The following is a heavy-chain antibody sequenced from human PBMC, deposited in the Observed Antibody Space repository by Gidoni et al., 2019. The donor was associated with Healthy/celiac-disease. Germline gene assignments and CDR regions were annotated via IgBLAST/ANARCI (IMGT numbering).Heavy chain of an antibody. D-gene: IGHD6-13*01. V-gene: IGHV5-51*01. CDR1: GSSFPSYW. CDR3: ARPVAAAGDRGYYVDY. Sequence: DVQLVQSGAAVTKPGESLQISCKGSGSSFPSYWIGWVRRMPGKGLEWMGIISPGDSDTRYSPSFQGQVTSSADKSSSTADLQWSSLKASDTDMYYCARPVAAAGDRGYYVDYWGQGTLVTVSS. J-gene: IGHJ4*02. CDR2: ISPGDSDT.